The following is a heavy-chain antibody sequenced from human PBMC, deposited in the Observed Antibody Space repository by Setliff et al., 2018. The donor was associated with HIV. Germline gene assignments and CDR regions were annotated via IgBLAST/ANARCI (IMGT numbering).Heavy chain of an antibody. CDR1: GYTFTSSG. Sequence: VASVKVSCKASGYTFTSSGISWVRQAPGQGLEWMGWISAYNGNTNYAQNLQGRVTIITDTSTSTAYMELRSLTSDDTAVYFCARGMGYVGYDWGLPWAPFDSWGQGTLVTVSS. CDR2: ISAYNGNT. J-gene: IGHJ4*02. CDR3: ARGMGYVGYDWGLPWAPFDS. D-gene: IGHD5-12*01. V-gene: IGHV1-18*01.